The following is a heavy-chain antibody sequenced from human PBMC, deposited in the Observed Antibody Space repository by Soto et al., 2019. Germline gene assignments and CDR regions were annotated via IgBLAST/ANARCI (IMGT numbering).Heavy chain of an antibody. CDR2: ISGSGRYT. CDR1: GVTFDSCV. D-gene: IGHD2-15*01. J-gene: IGHJ6*02. Sequence: GGSLRLSCAASGVTFDSCVMSWVRQAPGKGLEWLSLISGSGRYTDYAESVKGRFTISRDNSKNTLYLQMNSLRVEDTAVYYCAKDPPSERMQPDYGMDVWGEGTTVTV. V-gene: IGHV3-23*01. CDR3: AKDPPSERMQPDYGMDV.